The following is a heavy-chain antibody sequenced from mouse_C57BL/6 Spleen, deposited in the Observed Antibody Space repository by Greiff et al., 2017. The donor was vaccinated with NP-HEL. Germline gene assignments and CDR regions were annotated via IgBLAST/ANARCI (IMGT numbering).Heavy chain of an antibody. CDR1: GFTFSSYA. D-gene: IGHD2-4*01. CDR3: TREDYDYDDDYYYAMDY. CDR2: ISSGGDYI. V-gene: IGHV5-9-1*02. Sequence: EVHLVESGEGLVKPGGSLKLSCAASGFTFSSYAMSWVRQTPEKRLEWVAYISSGGDYIYYADTVKGRFTISRDNARNTLYLQMSSLKSEDTAMYYCTREDYDYDDDYYYAMDYWGQGTSVTVSS. J-gene: IGHJ4*01.